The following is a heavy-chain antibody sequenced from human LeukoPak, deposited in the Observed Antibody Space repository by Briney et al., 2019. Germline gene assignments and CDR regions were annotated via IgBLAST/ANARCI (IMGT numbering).Heavy chain of an antibody. CDR1: GFTFSSYA. V-gene: IGHV3-30-3*01. D-gene: IGHD5-18*01. J-gene: IGHJ5*02. Sequence: PGRSLRPSCAASGFTFSSYAMHWVRQAPGKGLEWVAVISYDGSNKYYADSVKGRFTISRDNSKNTLYLQMNSLRAEDTAVYYCARSWDTHSYAYLDPWGQGTLVTVSS. CDR3: ARSWDTHSYAYLDP. CDR2: ISYDGSNK.